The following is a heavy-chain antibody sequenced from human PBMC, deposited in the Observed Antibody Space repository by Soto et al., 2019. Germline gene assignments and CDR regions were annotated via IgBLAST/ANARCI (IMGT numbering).Heavy chain of an antibody. D-gene: IGHD5-18*01. CDR2: IYYSGST. V-gene: IGHV4-59*08. J-gene: IGHJ4*02. Sequence: SETLSLTCTVSGGSIRSYYWSWIRQPPGKGLEWIGSIYYSGSTNYKPSLKSRVTISVDTSKNQFSLKLNSVTAADTAVYYCASSGYSYTPFDYWGQGTLVTVSS. CDR1: GGSIRSYY. CDR3: ASSGYSYTPFDY.